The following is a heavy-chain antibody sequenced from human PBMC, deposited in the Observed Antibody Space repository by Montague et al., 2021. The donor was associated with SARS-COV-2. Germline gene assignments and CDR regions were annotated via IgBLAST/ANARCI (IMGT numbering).Heavy chain of an antibody. CDR2: IYTSGST. Sequence: TLSLTCTVSGGSISSGSYYWSWIRQPAGKGLEWIGRIYTSGSTNYNPSLKSRVTISVDTSKNQFSLKLSSVTAADTAVYYCARGPLYYYDSSGLILDWYFDLWGRGTLVTVSS. CDR1: GGSISSGSYY. J-gene: IGHJ2*01. CDR3: ARGPLYYYDSSGLILDWYFDL. D-gene: IGHD3-22*01. V-gene: IGHV4-61*02.